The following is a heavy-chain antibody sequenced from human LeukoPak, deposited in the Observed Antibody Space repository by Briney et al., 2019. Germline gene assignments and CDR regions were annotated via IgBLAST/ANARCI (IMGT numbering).Heavy chain of an antibody. V-gene: IGHV3-9*01. Sequence: GGSLRLSCAASGFTFDDYAMHWVRQAPGRGLEWVSGISWNSGSIGYADSVKGRFTISRDNAKNSLYLQMNSLRAEDTALYYCAKVPKQQLAYWYFDLWGRGTLVTVSS. J-gene: IGHJ2*01. CDR3: AKVPKQQLAYWYFDL. D-gene: IGHD6-13*01. CDR1: GFTFDDYA. CDR2: ISWNSGSI.